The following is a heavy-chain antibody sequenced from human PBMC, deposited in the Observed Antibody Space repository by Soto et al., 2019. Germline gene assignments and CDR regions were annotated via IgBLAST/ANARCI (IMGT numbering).Heavy chain of an antibody. CDR3: ARVATADYFYGMDV. CDR1: GDSVSSNTAA. Sequence: SQTLSLTCAISGDSVSSNTAAWSWIRQSPSRGLEWLGRTYYRSKWYSDFDSSVKGRMTISPDTSKNQFSLQLNSVTPEDTAVYYCARVATADYFYGMDVWGQGTTVTVSS. CDR2: TYYRSKWYS. D-gene: IGHD5-12*01. J-gene: IGHJ6*02. V-gene: IGHV6-1*01.